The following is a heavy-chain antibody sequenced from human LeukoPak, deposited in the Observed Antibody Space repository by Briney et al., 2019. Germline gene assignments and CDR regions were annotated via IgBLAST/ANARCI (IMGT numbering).Heavy chain of an antibody. Sequence: SGPTLVNPTETLTLTCTFSGFSLNTSGVGVGWIRQPPGKALEWLAFTYWNDDKRYSPSLKGRLTITKDTSKNRVFLILTNMDPVDTATYYCAHKAITSFVDYWGQGTLVTVSS. V-gene: IGHV2-5*01. J-gene: IGHJ4*02. CDR1: GFSLNTSGVG. CDR2: TYWNDDK. CDR3: AHKAITSFVDY. D-gene: IGHD3-16*01.